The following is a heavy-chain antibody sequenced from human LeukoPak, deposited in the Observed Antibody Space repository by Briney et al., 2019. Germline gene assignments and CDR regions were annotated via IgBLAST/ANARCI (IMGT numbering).Heavy chain of an antibody. CDR2: IIPIFGTP. Sequence: GASVKVSCKASGGTFTSYAISWVRQAPGQGLEWMGGIIPIFGTPNYAQKFQGRVTITTDESTSTAYMELSSLRSEDTAVYYCARDAPPGVRGVIRWFDPWGQGTLVTVSS. CDR1: GGTFTSYA. J-gene: IGHJ5*02. V-gene: IGHV1-69*05. CDR3: ARDAPPGVRGVIRWFDP. D-gene: IGHD3-10*01.